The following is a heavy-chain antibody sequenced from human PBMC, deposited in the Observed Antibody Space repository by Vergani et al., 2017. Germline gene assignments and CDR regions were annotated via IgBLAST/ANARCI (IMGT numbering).Heavy chain of an antibody. D-gene: IGHD6-19*01. Sequence: VQLVESGGGLVKPGGSLRLSCAASGFTFSSYSMNWVRQAPGKGLEWIGSIYYSGSTYYNPSLKSRVTISVDTSKNQFSLKLSSVTAADTAVYYCASLRFRSGWFDYWGQGTLVTVSS. J-gene: IGHJ4*02. V-gene: IGHV4-38-2*01. CDR1: GFTFSSYS. CDR2: IYYSGST. CDR3: ASLRFRSGWFDY.